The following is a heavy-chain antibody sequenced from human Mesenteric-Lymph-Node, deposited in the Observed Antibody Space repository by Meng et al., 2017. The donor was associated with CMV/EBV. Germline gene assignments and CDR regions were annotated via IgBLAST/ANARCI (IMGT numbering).Heavy chain of an antibody. Sequence: SETLSLTCGVYGGSFSGYQWTWVRQAPGKGLEWIGEINERGITIYNPSLTSRVSMAVDTSKKEFSLKVTSVTAADTAVYYCARPGELHSGWYSHWGQGTLVTVS. D-gene: IGHD6-19*01. V-gene: IGHV4-34*01. J-gene: IGHJ4*02. CDR1: GGSFSGYQ. CDR2: INERGIT. CDR3: ARPGELHSGWYSH.